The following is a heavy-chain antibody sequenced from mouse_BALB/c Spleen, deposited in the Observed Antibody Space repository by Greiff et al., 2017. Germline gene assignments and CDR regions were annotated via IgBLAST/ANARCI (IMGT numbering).Heavy chain of an antibody. V-gene: IGHV6-6*02. Sequence: EVKLVESGGGLVQPGGSMKLSCVASGFTFSNYWMNWVRQSPEKGLEWVAEIRLKSNNYATHYAESVKGRFTISRDDSKSSVYLQMNNLRAEDTGIYYCTRIHYYGPWFAYWGQGTLVTVSA. CDR3: TRIHYYGPWFAY. J-gene: IGHJ3*01. CDR1: GFTFSNYW. CDR2: IRLKSNNYAT. D-gene: IGHD1-2*01.